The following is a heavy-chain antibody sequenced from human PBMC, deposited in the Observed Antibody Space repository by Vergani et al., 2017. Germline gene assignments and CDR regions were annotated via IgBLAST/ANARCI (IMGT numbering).Heavy chain of an antibody. Sequence: QLQLQESGSGLVKPSQTLSLTCAVSGGSISSGGYSWSWIRQPPGKGLEWIGYIYHSGSTYYNPSLKRRVTIAVDRSKNQFSLKLSSVTAADTAVYYCARGDVGGHDYSNDYFDYWGQGTLVTVSS. CDR3: ARGDVGGHDYSNDYFDY. D-gene: IGHD4-11*01. CDR2: IYHSGST. V-gene: IGHV4-30-2*01. J-gene: IGHJ4*02. CDR1: GGSISSGGYS.